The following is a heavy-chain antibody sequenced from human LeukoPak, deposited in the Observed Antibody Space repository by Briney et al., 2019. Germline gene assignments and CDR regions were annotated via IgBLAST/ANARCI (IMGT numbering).Heavy chain of an antibody. Sequence: SETLSLTCTVSGGSISSYYWSWIRQPPGKGLEWIGYIYYSGSTNYNPSLKSRVTISVDTSKNQFSLKLSTVTAADTAVYYCARLWEPTYYYYYYGMDVWGQGTTVTVSS. V-gene: IGHV4-59*08. CDR1: GGSISSYY. J-gene: IGHJ6*02. CDR2: IYYSGST. CDR3: ARLWEPTYYYYYYGMDV. D-gene: IGHD1-26*01.